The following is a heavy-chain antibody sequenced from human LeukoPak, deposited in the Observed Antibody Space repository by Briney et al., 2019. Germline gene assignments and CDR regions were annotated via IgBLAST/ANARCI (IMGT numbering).Heavy chain of an antibody. J-gene: IGHJ6*02. CDR1: GGTFSSYA. CDR2: IIPILGIA. D-gene: IGHD5-18*01. CDR3: ARGLRYSYGYLLPHYYYYGMDV. Sequence: ASVKVSCKASGGTFSSYAISWVRQAPGQGLEWMGRIIPILGIANYAQKFQGRVTMTRNTSISTAYMELSSLRSEDTAVYYCARGLRYSYGYLLPHYYYYGMDVWGQGTTVTVSS. V-gene: IGHV1-69*04.